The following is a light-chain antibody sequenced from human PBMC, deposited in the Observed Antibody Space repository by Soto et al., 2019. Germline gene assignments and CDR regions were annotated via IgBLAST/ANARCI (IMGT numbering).Light chain of an antibody. V-gene: IGLV2-14*01. J-gene: IGLJ1*01. CDR2: DVS. CDR1: SSVVGVYYY. CDR3: SSFSTICTYV. Sequence: QPVLTRPASVSGSPGQSIAISCTGTSSVVGVYYYVSWYQQHPGKAPKLMIYDVSSRPSGVSDRFSGSKSGNTASLTISGLQAEYEADYYCSSFSTICTYVFGTGT.